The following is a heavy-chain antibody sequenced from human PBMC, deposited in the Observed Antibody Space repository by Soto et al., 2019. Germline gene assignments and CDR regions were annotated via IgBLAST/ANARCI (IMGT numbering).Heavy chain of an antibody. J-gene: IGHJ6*02. D-gene: IGHD2-8*01. V-gene: IGHV4-31*03. Sequence: KTSETLSLTCTVSGGSISSGGYYWSWIRQHPGKGLEWIGYIYYSGSTYYNPSLKSRVTISVDTSKNQFSLKLSSVTAADTAVYYCARAPIYCTNGVCYEAHYYYGMDVWGQGTTVTVSS. CDR1: GGSISSGGYY. CDR3: ARAPIYCTNGVCYEAHYYYGMDV. CDR2: IYYSGST.